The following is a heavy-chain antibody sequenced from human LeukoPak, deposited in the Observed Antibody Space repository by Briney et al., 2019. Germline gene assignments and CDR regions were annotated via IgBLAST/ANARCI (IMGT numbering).Heavy chain of an antibody. CDR3: ARERRAFDI. Sequence: SETLSLTCTVSGGSISSYYWSWIRQPPGKGLEWIGYIHYSGSTNYNPSLKSRVTISVDTSKNQFSLKLSSVTGADTAVYYCARERRAFDIWGQGTMVTVSS. V-gene: IGHV4-59*01. J-gene: IGHJ3*02. CDR2: IHYSGST. CDR1: GGSISSYY.